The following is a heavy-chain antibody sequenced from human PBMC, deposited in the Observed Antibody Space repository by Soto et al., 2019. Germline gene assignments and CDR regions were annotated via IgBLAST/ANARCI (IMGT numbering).Heavy chain of an antibody. Sequence: ASVKVSCKASGYTFINYGINWLRQAPGQGLEWMGWISAYNGNTNYAQKLQGRVTMTTDTSTSTAYMELRSLRPDDTAVYYCARGGITYADYIGSWGQGTLVTVSS. CDR2: ISAYNGNT. CDR3: ARGGITYADYIGS. D-gene: IGHD3-16*01. J-gene: IGHJ4*02. V-gene: IGHV1-18*01. CDR1: GYTFINYG.